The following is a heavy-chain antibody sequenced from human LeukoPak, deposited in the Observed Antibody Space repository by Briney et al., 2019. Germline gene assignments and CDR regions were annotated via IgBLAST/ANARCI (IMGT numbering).Heavy chain of an antibody. Sequence: SETLSLTCAVYGGSFSGYYWSWIRQPPGKGLEWIGEINHSGSTNYNPSLKSRVTISVDTSKNQFSLKLSSVTAADTAVYYCARDDFWSGYSSLDYWGQRTLVTVSS. CDR3: ARDDFWSGYSSLDY. CDR2: INHSGST. J-gene: IGHJ4*02. D-gene: IGHD3-3*01. CDR1: GGSFSGYY. V-gene: IGHV4-34*01.